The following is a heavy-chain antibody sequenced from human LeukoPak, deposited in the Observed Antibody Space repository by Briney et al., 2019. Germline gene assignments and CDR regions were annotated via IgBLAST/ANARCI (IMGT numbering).Heavy chain of an antibody. J-gene: IGHJ4*02. Sequence: SETLSLTCAVSGGSISSSNWWSWVRQPPGKGLEWIGEIYHSGSTNHNPSLKSRVTISVDRSKNQFSLKLTSVTAADTAVYYCVVLWFGELRNPYFDYWGQGTLVTVSS. CDR3: VVLWFGELRNPYFDY. CDR2: IYHSGST. D-gene: IGHD3-10*01. V-gene: IGHV4-4*02. CDR1: GGSISSSNW.